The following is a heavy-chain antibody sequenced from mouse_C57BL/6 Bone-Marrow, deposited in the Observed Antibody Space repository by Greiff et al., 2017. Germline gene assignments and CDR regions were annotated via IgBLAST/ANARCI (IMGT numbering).Heavy chain of an antibody. Sequence: VQLQQPGAELVRPGSSVKLSCKASGYTFTSYWMDWVKQRPGQGLEWIGNIYPSDSETHYNQKFKDKATLTVDKSSSTAYMQLSSLTSEDSAVYYCARESDYGFDYWGQGTTLTVYS. CDR3: ARESDYGFDY. CDR1: GYTFTSYW. D-gene: IGHD2-4*01. V-gene: IGHV1-61*01. J-gene: IGHJ2*01. CDR2: IYPSDSET.